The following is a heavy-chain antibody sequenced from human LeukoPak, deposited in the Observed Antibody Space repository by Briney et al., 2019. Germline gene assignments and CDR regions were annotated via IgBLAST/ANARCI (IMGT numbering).Heavy chain of an antibody. V-gene: IGHV4-59*01. CDR2: IYFIVST. CDR3: ARSPSGLDAFDI. Sequence: SETLSLTCTVSGDSISSYYWNWIRQPPGKGLEWIGYIYFIVSTNYNPSLKSRVTISVDTSKNQFSLKLSSVTAADTAVYYCARSPSGLDAFDIWGQGTMVTVSS. J-gene: IGHJ3*02. CDR1: GDSISSYY.